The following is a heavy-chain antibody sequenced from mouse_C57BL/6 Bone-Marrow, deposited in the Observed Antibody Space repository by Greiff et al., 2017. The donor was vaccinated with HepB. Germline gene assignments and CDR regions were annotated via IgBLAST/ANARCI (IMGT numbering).Heavy chain of an antibody. CDR1: GFTFSDFY. Sequence: EVNLVESGGGLVQSGRSLRLSCATSGFTFSDFYMEWVRQAPGKGLEWIAASRNKANDYTTEYSASVKGRFIVSRDTSQSILYLQMNALRAEDTAIYYCARDGYVYYAMDYWGQGTSVTVSS. D-gene: IGHD1-2*01. V-gene: IGHV7-1*01. J-gene: IGHJ4*01. CDR3: ARDGYVYYAMDY. CDR2: SRNKANDYTT.